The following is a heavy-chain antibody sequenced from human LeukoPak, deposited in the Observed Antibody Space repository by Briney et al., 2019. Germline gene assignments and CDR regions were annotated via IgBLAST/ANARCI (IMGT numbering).Heavy chain of an antibody. CDR3: ATTTIRLGY. CDR2: IYYSGTT. J-gene: IGHJ4*02. D-gene: IGHD1-26*01. CDR1: GGSISSSSYY. V-gene: IGHV4-39*07. Sequence: SETLSLTCTVSGGSISSSSYYWGWIRQPPGKGLEWIGSIYYSGTTYYSPSLKSRVTISVDTSKNQFSLKLSSVTAADTAVYYCATTTIRLGYWGQGTLVTVSS.